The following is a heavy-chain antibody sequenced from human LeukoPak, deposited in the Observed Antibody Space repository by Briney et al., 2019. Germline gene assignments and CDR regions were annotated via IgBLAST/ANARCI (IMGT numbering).Heavy chain of an antibody. J-gene: IGHJ5*02. Sequence: ASVKVSCKASGGTFSSCAISWVRQAPGQGLEWMGWISAYNGNTNYAQKLQGRVTMTTDTSTSTAYMELRSLRSDDTAVYYCARAPLGRGSWFDPWGQGTLVTVSS. CDR1: GGTFSSCA. CDR3: ARAPLGRGSWFDP. D-gene: IGHD1-26*01. CDR2: ISAYNGNT. V-gene: IGHV1-18*01.